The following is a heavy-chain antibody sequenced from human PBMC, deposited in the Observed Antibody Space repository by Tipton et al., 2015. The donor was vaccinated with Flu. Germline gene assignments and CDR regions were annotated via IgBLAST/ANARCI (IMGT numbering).Heavy chain of an antibody. D-gene: IGHD4-11*01. Sequence: QLVQSGAEVKKPGASVKVSCKASGYSFTNYYIHWVRQAPGQGLEWMGVILPSDGSTTYAQKFQGRVTVTRDTSTSTVYMELNSLRAEDTAVYYCARDRNSKESWFDPWGQGTLVTVSS. J-gene: IGHJ5*02. CDR3: ARDRNSKESWFDP. CDR1: GYSFTNYY. CDR2: ILPSDGST. V-gene: IGHV1-46*01.